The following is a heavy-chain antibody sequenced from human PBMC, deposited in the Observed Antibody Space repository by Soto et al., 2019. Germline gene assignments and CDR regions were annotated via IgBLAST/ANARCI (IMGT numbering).Heavy chain of an antibody. V-gene: IGHV3-7*01. CDR2: IKGDGSEK. CDR1: GFTFRSYW. D-gene: IGHD1-26*01. CDR3: ARDVVVGGRGLNY. Sequence: PGGSLRLSCAASGFTFRSYWMTWVRQPPGKGLEWVANIKGDGSEKYYGDSLKGRFTISRDNGKNSLYLQMNNLRAEDTAVYYCARDVVVGGRGLNYWGQGTLVTVSS. J-gene: IGHJ4*02.